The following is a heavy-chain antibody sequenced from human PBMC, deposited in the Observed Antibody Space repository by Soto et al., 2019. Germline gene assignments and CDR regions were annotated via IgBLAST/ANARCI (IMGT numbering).Heavy chain of an antibody. J-gene: IGHJ6*02. D-gene: IGHD3-10*01. CDR3: AREGYYSGSGTYSPPRYYGMDV. Sequence: QVQLVQSGAEVRKPGASVKVSCKASGYTFSNYGLSWVRQAPGQGLEWMGWISDYNGNTRYAQKFQGRLIMTTDTPTRTAYVELRSLTSDDTAVYFCAREGYYSGSGTYSPPRYYGMDVWGQGTTVTVSS. CDR2: ISDYNGNT. V-gene: IGHV1-18*01. CDR1: GYTFSNYG.